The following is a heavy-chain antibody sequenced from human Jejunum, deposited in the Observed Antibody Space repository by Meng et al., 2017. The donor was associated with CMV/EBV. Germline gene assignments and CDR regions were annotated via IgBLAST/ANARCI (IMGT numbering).Heavy chain of an antibody. CDR1: GFAFGSHA. CDR2: ISDDGSTK. CDR3: ARDGRWYGENYFDY. Sequence: GFAFGSHALHWVRQSPGKGLEWVAVISDDGSTKFYGDSVKGRFTISRDNHENTLYLQLNSLRTEDTAVYYCARDGRWYGENYFDYWGQGTLVTVSS. J-gene: IGHJ4*02. V-gene: IGHV3-30*04. D-gene: IGHD3-10*01.